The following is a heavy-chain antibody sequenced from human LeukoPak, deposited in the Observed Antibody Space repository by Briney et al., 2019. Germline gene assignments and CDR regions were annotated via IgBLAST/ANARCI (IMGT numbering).Heavy chain of an antibody. Sequence: GGSLRLSCAASGFTFSSYSMNWVRQAPGKGMEWISYISSTTSTIYYADSVKGRFTISRDNAKNSLYLQMNSLRAEDTAVYYCARDVTYYGADWFDPWGQGTLVTVSS. J-gene: IGHJ5*02. D-gene: IGHD4-17*01. CDR2: ISSTTSTI. CDR3: ARDVTYYGADWFDP. CDR1: GFTFSSYS. V-gene: IGHV3-48*04.